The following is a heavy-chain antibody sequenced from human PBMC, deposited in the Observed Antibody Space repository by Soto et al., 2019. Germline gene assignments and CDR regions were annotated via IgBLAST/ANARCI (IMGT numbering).Heavy chain of an antibody. CDR2: INWNSGSI. V-gene: IGHV3-9*01. Sequence: GGSLRLSCVASGFTFDHCAMHWVRQAPGKGLEWVSGINWNSGSIGYADFMKGRFTISRDNAKNSLYLQMNSLRAEDTAVYYCARDYSSYGPFDYWGQGTLVTVSS. J-gene: IGHJ4*02. CDR3: ARDYSSYGPFDY. CDR1: GFTFDHCA. D-gene: IGHD5-18*01.